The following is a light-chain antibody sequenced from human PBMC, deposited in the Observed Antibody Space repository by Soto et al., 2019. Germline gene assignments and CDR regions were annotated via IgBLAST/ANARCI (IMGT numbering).Light chain of an antibody. CDR2: SNN. CDR3: AAWDDSLNGYV. Sequence: QAVVTQPPSASGTPGQRVTISCSGSSSNIRSHTVNWYQQLPGTAPKLLIYSNNQRPSGVPDRFSGSKSGTSASLAISGLQSEDEADYYCAAWDDSLNGYVFGTGTKLTVL. CDR1: SSNIRSHT. V-gene: IGLV1-44*01. J-gene: IGLJ1*01.